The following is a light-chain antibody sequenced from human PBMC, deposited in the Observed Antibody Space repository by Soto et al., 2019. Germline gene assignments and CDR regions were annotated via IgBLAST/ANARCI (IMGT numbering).Light chain of an antibody. J-gene: IGLJ3*02. CDR2: SDN. V-gene: IGLV1-44*01. CDR3: AAWDDGLNGWV. CDR1: SSNIGSNT. Sequence: QPVLTQPPSASGTPGQRVTISCSGGSSNIGSNTVNWYQQLPGTAPKLLIYSDNQRPSGVPDRFSGSKSGTSASLAISGLQSEDEADYYCAAWDDGLNGWVFGGGTKVTVL.